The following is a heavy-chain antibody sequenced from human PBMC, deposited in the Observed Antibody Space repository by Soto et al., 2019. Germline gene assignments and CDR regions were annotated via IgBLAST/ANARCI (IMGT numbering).Heavy chain of an antibody. V-gene: IGHV1-18*01. Sequence: QVQLLQSGAEVKKPGASVKVSCKASGYTFTNYGITWVRQAPGQGLARLGWISAYNGETHYTQRLQGRVTMTTDPPTSTAYRVRRGLRSDDAAVYYCARVRQIVGYFYYYMDVWGKGTTVTVSS. D-gene: IGHD6-6*01. CDR2: ISAYNGET. CDR1: GYTFTNYG. CDR3: ARVRQIVGYFYYYMDV. J-gene: IGHJ6*03.